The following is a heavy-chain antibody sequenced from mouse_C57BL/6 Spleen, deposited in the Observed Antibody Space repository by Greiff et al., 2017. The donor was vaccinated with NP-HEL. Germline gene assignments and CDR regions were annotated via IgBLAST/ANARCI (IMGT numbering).Heavy chain of an antibody. Sequence: QVQLQQPGAELVKPGASVKLSCKASGYTFTSYWMHWVKQRPGQGLEWIGMIHPNSGSTNYNEKFKSKATLTVDKSSSTAYMQLSSLTSEDSAVYYCARSLYYYGSSQYYFDYWGQGTTLTVSS. D-gene: IGHD1-1*01. J-gene: IGHJ2*01. CDR2: IHPNSGST. V-gene: IGHV1-64*01. CDR3: ARSLYYYGSSQYYFDY. CDR1: GYTFTSYW.